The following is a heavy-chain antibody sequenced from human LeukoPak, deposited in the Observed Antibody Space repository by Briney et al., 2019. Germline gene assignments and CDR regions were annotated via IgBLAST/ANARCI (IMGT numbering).Heavy chain of an antibody. CDR1: GFTFSSYG. J-gene: IGHJ4*02. Sequence: PGGSLRLSCAASGFTFSSYGMHWVRQAPGKGLEWVAFIRYDGSNEYYADSVKGRFTISRDNSKNTLYLQMNSLRAEDTAVYYCARVAQDIVVVPAAMEPAGIDYWGQGTLVTVSS. CDR2: IRYDGSNE. CDR3: ARVAQDIVVVPAAMEPAGIDY. V-gene: IGHV3-30*02. D-gene: IGHD2-2*01.